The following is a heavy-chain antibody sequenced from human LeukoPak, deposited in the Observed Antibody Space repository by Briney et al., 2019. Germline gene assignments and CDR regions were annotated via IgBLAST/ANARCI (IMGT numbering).Heavy chain of an antibody. D-gene: IGHD3-22*01. Sequence: RASVKVSCKASGYTFTRHGISWVRQAPGRGLEWMGWISAYNGDTKYAQNFQGRVTITTDTSTTTAYMELRSLRSDDTAVYYCARDPSNTSGNYPYFDYWGQGTLVTVSS. V-gene: IGHV1-18*01. J-gene: IGHJ4*02. CDR1: GYTFTRHG. CDR2: ISAYNGDT. CDR3: ARDPSNTSGNYPYFDY.